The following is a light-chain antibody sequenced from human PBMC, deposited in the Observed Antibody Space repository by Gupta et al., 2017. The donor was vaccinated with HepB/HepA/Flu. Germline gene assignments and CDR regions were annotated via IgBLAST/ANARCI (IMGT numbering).Light chain of an antibody. CDR1: QSIHIY. V-gene: IGKV3-11*01. J-gene: IGKJ2*01. Sequence: EVVLTQSRTTRSLSPGERASLFCRAIQSIHIYLAWYQQKPGQAPRLLIYGASNRATGIPARFSGSGSGTDFTLTISSLEPEDFAVYYCQQRINWPGTFGQGTKMDIK. CDR2: GAS. CDR3: QQRINWPGT.